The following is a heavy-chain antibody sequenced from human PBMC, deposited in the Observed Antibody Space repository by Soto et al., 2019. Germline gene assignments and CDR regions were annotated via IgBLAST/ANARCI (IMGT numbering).Heavy chain of an antibody. J-gene: IGHJ4*02. CDR1: GFTFSNYA. CDR2: VGGSGDST. D-gene: IGHD2-15*01. CDR3: AKSPLGYCSGGSCYPPHYFDY. V-gene: IGHV3-23*01. Sequence: EVHLLDSGGGLVQPGGSLRLSCAASGFTFSNYAMSWVRQAPGKGLEWVSGVGGSGDSTYYADSVKGRFTISRDNSTDTLYLPMNSLRAEDTAVYYCAKSPLGYCSGGSCYPPHYFDYWGQGTLVTVSS.